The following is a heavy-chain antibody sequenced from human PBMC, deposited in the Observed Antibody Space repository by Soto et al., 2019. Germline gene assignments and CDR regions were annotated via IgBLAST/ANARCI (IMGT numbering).Heavy chain of an antibody. D-gene: IGHD3-16*01. CDR1: GFSFSSYW. V-gene: IGHV3-74*01. Sequence: TGGSLRLSCAASGFSFSSYWMHWVRQAPGKGLVWVSHINSDGSSTTYADSVKGRFTISRDNAKNTLYLQMNSLRAEDTAVYYCARLYSYGKPFVYWGQGTLVTVSS. CDR2: INSDGSST. CDR3: ARLYSYGKPFVY. J-gene: IGHJ4*02.